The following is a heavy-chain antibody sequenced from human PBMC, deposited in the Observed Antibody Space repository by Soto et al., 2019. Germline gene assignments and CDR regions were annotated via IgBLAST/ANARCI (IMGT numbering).Heavy chain of an antibody. CDR1: GGSISSSNL. V-gene: IGHV4-4*02. CDR3: ARSPRSKAAGGIDY. D-gene: IGHD6-13*01. Sequence: QVQLQESGPGLVKPSGTLYLSCSVSGGSISSSNLWTWVRQPPGKGLEWIGEIYHGGSTNYNPSLKSRVTISVDKSKNQFSLRLSSVTAADTAVYYCARSPRSKAAGGIDYWGQGILVTVSS. CDR2: IYHGGST. J-gene: IGHJ4*02.